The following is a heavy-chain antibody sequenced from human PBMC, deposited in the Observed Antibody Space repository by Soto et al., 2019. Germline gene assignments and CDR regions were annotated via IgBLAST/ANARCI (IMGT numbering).Heavy chain of an antibody. V-gene: IGHV4-34*01. CDR3: ARRLAVAGTLY. D-gene: IGHD6-19*01. CDR1: GGSFSGYY. Sequence: SETLSLTCAVYGGSFSGYYWSWIRQPPGKGLEWIGEINHSGSTNYNPSLKSRVTISVDTSKNQFSLKLSSVTAADTAVYYCARRLAVAGTLYWGQGTLVTV. CDR2: INHSGST. J-gene: IGHJ4*02.